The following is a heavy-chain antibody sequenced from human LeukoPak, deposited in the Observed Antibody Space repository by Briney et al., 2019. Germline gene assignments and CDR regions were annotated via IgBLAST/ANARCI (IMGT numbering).Heavy chain of an antibody. J-gene: IGHJ4*02. Sequence: GGSLRLSCAASGFTFSSYNMNWVRQAPGKGLEWVSCISSSSTTIYYADSVKGRFTISRDNSRSTLYLQMNSLRPEDTAIYYCAREGYYGSGSPPSLYFDYWGQGTLVTVSS. D-gene: IGHD3-10*01. CDR3: AREGYYGSGSPPSLYFDY. CDR2: ISSSSTTI. V-gene: IGHV3-48*01. CDR1: GFTFSSYN.